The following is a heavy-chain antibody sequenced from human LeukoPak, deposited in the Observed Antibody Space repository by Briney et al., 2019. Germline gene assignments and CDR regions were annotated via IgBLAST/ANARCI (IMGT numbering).Heavy chain of an antibody. CDR1: GGSISSYY. V-gene: IGHV4-59*01. CDR2: IYYSGST. D-gene: IGHD3-9*01. CDR3: ARAPYHYDILTGGEYYYYMDV. J-gene: IGHJ6*03. Sequence: SETLSLTCTVSGGSISSYYWCWIRQPPGKGLEWIGYIYYSGSTNYNPSLKSRVTISVDTSKNQFSLKLSSVTAADTAVYYCARAPYHYDILTGGEYYYYMDVWGKGTTVTVSS.